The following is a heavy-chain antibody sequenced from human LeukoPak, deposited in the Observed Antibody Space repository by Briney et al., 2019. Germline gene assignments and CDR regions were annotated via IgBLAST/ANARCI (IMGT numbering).Heavy chain of an antibody. D-gene: IGHD2-15*01. CDR1: GFTFSSNA. J-gene: IGHJ4*02. Sequence: GGSLRLSCAASGFTFSSNAMSWVRQAPGKGLEWVSAISGSGGSTYYADSVKGRFTISRDNSKNTLYLQMNSLRAEDTAVYYCAKDGRRGVVVVAATPLYWGQGTLVTVSS. CDR2: ISGSGGST. V-gene: IGHV3-23*01. CDR3: AKDGRRGVVVVAATPLY.